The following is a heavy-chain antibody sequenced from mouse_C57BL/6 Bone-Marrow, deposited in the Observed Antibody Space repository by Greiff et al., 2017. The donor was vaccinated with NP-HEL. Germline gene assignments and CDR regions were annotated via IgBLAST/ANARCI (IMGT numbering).Heavy chain of an antibody. V-gene: IGHV1-54*01. CDR2: INPGSGGT. J-gene: IGHJ4*01. D-gene: IGHD2-3*01. CDR3: ARSDGTGAMDY. CDR1: GYAFTNYL. Sequence: VQLQQSGAELVRPGTSVKVSCKASGYAFTNYLIEWVQQRPGQGLEWIGVINPGSGGTNYNEKFKGKATLTADKSSSTAYMQLSSLTSEDSAVYFCARSDGTGAMDYWGQGTSVTVSS.